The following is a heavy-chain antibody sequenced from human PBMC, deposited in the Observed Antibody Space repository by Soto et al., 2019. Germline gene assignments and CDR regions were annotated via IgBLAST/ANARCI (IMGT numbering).Heavy chain of an antibody. Sequence: ASVKVSCKASGYTFTGYYMHWVRQAPGQGLEWMGWINPNSGGTNYAQKFQGRDTMTRDTSISTAYMELSRLRSDDTAVYYCARDFRTYYYDSSGYNDYYYGLDVWRQGTTVTVSS. CDR2: INPNSGGT. V-gene: IGHV1-2*02. D-gene: IGHD3-22*01. J-gene: IGHJ6*02. CDR3: ARDFRTYYYDSSGYNDYYYGLDV. CDR1: GYTFTGYY.